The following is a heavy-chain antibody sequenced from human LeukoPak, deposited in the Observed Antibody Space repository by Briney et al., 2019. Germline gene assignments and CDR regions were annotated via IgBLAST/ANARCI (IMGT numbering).Heavy chain of an antibody. V-gene: IGHV3-23*01. D-gene: IGHD6-13*01. CDR1: GFTFSSYG. CDR3: ARAVHSSSALDY. CDR2: ISGTGGST. J-gene: IGHJ4*02. Sequence: GRSLRLSCAASGFTFSSYGMHWVRQAPGKGLEWISTISGTGGSTFYADSVKGRFTVSRDNSKNTLYLQMNSLRAEDTAVYYCARAVHSSSALDYWGQGILVTVSS.